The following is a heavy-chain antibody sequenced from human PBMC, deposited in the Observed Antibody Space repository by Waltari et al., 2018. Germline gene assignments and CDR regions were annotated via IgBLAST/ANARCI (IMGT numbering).Heavy chain of an antibody. CDR1: GYIFTNYH. J-gene: IGHJ6*02. Sequence: QVQLVQSGAEVKSPGASVKVSCKASGYIFTNYHVTWVRQAPGQGLEWMGWSRANNENRKYAQNLQGMSTMTTGTSPNTADMELRGLRADDTAVFYCAKVVSSSSPSFYYYGLDVWGQGTTVTVSS. CDR3: AKVVSSSSPSFYYYGLDV. V-gene: IGHV1-18*04. CDR2: SRANNENR. D-gene: IGHD6-6*01.